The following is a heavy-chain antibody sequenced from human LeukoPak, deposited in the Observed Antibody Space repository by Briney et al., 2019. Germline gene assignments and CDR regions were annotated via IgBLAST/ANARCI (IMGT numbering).Heavy chain of an antibody. CDR3: AKDRVGVPDAFDI. D-gene: IGHD3-3*01. Sequence: SGGSLRLSCAASGFTVSSNYMSWVRQAPGKGLEWVSVIYSGGTTYYADSVKGRFTISRDNSKNTLYLQMNSLRAEDTAVYYCAKDRVGVPDAFDIWGQGTMVTVSS. V-gene: IGHV3-53*01. CDR1: GFTVSSNY. J-gene: IGHJ3*02. CDR2: IYSGGTT.